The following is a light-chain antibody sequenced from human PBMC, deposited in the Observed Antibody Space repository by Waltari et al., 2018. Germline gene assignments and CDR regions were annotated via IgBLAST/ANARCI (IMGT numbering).Light chain of an antibody. J-gene: IGLJ3*02. CDR1: TSNIDVNT. V-gene: IGLV1-44*01. CDR3: ATWDDRLNGWV. CDR2: TND. Sequence: QSVLTQPPSASGTPGQRVTISCSGSTSNIDVNTVHWYPHLPGSAPKLLIYTNDQRPSGVPDRFSGAKSGTSASLAISGLQSDDEGHYYCATWDDRLNGWVFGGGTKLTVL.